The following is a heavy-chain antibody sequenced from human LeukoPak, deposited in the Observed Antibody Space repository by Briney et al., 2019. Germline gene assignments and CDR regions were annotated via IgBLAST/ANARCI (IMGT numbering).Heavy chain of an antibody. CDR2: INTDGSEI. V-gene: IGHV3-7*01. J-gene: IGHJ4*02. D-gene: IGHD3-9*01. CDR3: GRDDWGPADY. Sequence: SGGSLRLSCTASGFTFSSYGMHWVRQAPGKGLEWVANINTDGSEIYYVDSVKGRFSISRDNFKNSLYLQMNSLRVEDTAVYYCGRDDWGPADYWGQGTLVTVSS. CDR1: GFTFSSYG.